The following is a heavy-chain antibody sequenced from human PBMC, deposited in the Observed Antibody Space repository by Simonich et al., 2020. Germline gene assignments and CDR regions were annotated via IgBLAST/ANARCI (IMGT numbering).Heavy chain of an antibody. J-gene: IGHJ6*02. D-gene: IGHD6-13*01. CDR3: ARVGYSNYYYYGMDV. CDR1: GYSISSGYY. V-gene: IGHV4-38-2*01. Sequence: QVQLQESGPGLVKPSETLSLTCAVSGYSISSGYYWGRIRQPPGKGLDWFGSIYHSGGTYNTPSLKSRVTISVDTSKNQFSLKLSSVTAADTAVYYCARVGYSNYYYYGMDVWGQGTTVTVSS. CDR2: IYHSGGT.